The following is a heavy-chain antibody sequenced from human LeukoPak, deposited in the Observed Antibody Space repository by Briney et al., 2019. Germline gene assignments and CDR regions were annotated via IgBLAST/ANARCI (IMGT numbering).Heavy chain of an antibody. Sequence: SETLSLTCAVYGGSFSGYYWSWIRQPPGKGLEWIGEINHSGSTSYNPSLKSRVTISVDTSKNQFSLKLSSVTAADTAVYYCASEKVYYDSSGLYNWFDPWGQGTLVTVSS. D-gene: IGHD3-22*01. CDR3: ASEKVYYDSSGLYNWFDP. J-gene: IGHJ5*02. CDR1: GGSFSGYY. CDR2: INHSGST. V-gene: IGHV4-34*01.